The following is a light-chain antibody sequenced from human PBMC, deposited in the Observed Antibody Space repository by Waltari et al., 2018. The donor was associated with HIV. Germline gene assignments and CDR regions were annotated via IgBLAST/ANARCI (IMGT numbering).Light chain of an antibody. J-gene: IGLJ3*02. CDR2: EVS. CDR3: CSYAGSSTWV. Sequence: QSALTQPASVSGSPGQSITISCTGTSSDVGSYNLVSWYQQQPGKAPKLMIYEVSKRPSGISNRFSGSKSGNTASLTISGLPAEDEADYYCCSYAGSSTWVFGGGTKLTVL. V-gene: IGLV2-23*02. CDR1: SSDVGSYNL.